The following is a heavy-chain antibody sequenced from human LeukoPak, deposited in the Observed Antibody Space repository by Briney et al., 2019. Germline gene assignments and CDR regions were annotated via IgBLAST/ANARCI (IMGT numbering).Heavy chain of an antibody. CDR2: IYYSGST. CDR1: GGSISSYY. J-gene: IGHJ5*02. CDR3: ASWKYYYDSSGYYVGWFNP. D-gene: IGHD3-22*01. V-gene: IGHV4-59*08. Sequence: SETLSLTCTVSGGSISSYYWSWIRQPPGKGLEWIGYIYYSGSTNYNPSLKSRVTISVDTSKNQFSLKLSSVTAADTAVYYCASWKYYYDSSGYYVGWFNPWGQGTLVTVSS.